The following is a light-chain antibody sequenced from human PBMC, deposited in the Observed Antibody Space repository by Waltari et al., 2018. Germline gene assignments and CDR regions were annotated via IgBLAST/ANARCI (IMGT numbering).Light chain of an antibody. Sequence: QSALTQPASVSGSPGQSITISCTGTSSDVGIYHYVPWYQQHPGKAPKLMIYEVSNRPSGVSNRFSGSKSGNTASLTISGLQAEDEADYYCSSYTSSSTLYVFGTGTKVTVL. CDR3: SSYTSSSTLYV. J-gene: IGLJ1*01. CDR2: EVS. CDR1: SSDVGIYHY. V-gene: IGLV2-14*01.